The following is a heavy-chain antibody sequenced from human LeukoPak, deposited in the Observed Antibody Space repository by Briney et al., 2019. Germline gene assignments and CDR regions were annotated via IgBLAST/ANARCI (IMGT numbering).Heavy chain of an antibody. V-gene: IGHV4-59*01. Sequence: SETLSLTCTVSGGSISSYYRSWIRQPPGKGLEWIGYIYYSGITNYKPSLKSRVTISVDTSKNQFSLKLSSVTAADTAVYYCATITRTGYSSSWAFDYWGQGTLVTVSS. J-gene: IGHJ4*02. CDR1: GGSISSYY. CDR3: ATITRTGYSSSWAFDY. CDR2: IYYSGIT. D-gene: IGHD6-13*01.